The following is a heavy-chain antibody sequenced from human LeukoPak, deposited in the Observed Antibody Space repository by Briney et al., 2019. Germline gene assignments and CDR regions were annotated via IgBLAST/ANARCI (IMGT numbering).Heavy chain of an antibody. CDR3: ARPKLGYCSSVTCSAPNYYFDY. J-gene: IGHJ4*02. CDR1: KFTFRSYG. CDR2: ISSSGSTI. Sequence: PGGSLRLSCAASKFTFRSYGMNWVRQAPGKGLEWVSYISSSGSTIYYADSVKGRFTTSRDNTKTSLYLQRDILRAEDTAVYYCARPKLGYCSSVTCSAPNYYFDYWGQGTLVTVSS. V-gene: IGHV3-48*01. D-gene: IGHD2-2*01.